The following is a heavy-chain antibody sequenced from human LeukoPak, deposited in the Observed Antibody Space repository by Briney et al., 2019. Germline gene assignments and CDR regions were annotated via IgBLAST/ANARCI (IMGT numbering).Heavy chain of an antibody. CDR1: GDSITSGGYY. J-gene: IGHJ4*02. Sequence: SETLSLTCTVSGDSITSGGYYWRWVRQRPGKGMEWIGYIYKTGSTYYNPSLNSRVTMSVDTSRNQFSLKPNSVTAADTAVYYCARDVLRWGQGTLVTVSS. CDR3: ARDVLR. V-gene: IGHV4-31*03. CDR2: IYKTGST.